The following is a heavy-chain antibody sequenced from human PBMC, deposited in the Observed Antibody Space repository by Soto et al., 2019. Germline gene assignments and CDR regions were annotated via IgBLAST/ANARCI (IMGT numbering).Heavy chain of an antibody. CDR3: AREGYNFGPFDY. D-gene: IGHD5-18*01. Sequence: SETLSLTCTVSGGSLSSYYWSWIRRPPGMGLEWIASISYSVTTNYNSSLKSRVTISIDTSKNQFSLKFNSVTAADTAVYYCAREGYNFGPFDYWGQGALVTVSS. J-gene: IGHJ4*02. CDR2: ISYSVTT. V-gene: IGHV4-59*01. CDR1: GGSLSSYY.